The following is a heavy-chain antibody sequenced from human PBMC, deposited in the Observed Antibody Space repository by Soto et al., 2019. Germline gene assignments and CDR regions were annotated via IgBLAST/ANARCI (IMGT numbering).Heavy chain of an antibody. CDR1: GGSFSGYY. D-gene: IGHD2-15*01. V-gene: IGHV4-34*01. Sequence: QAQLQQWGAGLLKPSETLSLTCAVYGGSFSGYYWSWIRQPPGKGLEWIGEINHSGSTNYNPSLKSRVTISVDTSKNQFSLKLSSVTAADTAVYYCARRCSGGSCYSAPNDYWGQGTLVTVSS. J-gene: IGHJ4*02. CDR3: ARRCSGGSCYSAPNDY. CDR2: INHSGST.